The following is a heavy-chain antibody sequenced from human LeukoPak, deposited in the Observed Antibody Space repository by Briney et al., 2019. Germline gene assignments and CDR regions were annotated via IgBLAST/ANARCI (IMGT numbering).Heavy chain of an antibody. CDR2: THYSGST. Sequence: PSETLSLTCTVSGGSISSYYWSWIRQPPGKGLEWIGYTHYSGSTNHNPSLKSRVTTSVDTSKNQLSLKLSSMTAADTAVYYCARVARFCCSTGCQYYFDSWGQGTLVTVSS. CDR3: ARVARFCCSTGCQYYFDS. V-gene: IGHV4-59*01. D-gene: IGHD2-2*01. CDR1: GGSISSYY. J-gene: IGHJ4*02.